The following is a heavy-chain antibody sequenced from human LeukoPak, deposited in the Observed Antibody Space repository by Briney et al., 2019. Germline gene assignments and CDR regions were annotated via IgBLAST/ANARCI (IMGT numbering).Heavy chain of an antibody. CDR1: GFTVSSNY. J-gene: IGHJ6*03. Sequence: GGSLRLSCAASGFTVSSNYMSWVRQAPGKGLDWVSVIYSGGSTYYADSVKGRFTISRDNSKNTLYLQMNSLRAEDTAVYYCAREYCSSTSCYDYYYYYMDVWGKGTTVTVSS. CDR3: AREYCSSTSCYDYYYYYMDV. D-gene: IGHD2-2*01. CDR2: IYSGGST. V-gene: IGHV3-53*01.